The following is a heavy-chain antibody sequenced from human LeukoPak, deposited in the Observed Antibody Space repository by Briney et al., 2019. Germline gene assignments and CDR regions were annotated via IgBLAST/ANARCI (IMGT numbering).Heavy chain of an antibody. CDR3: AKESRIVATIDY. V-gene: IGHV3-30*18. J-gene: IGHJ4*02. CDR2: ISYDGSNK. D-gene: IGHD5-12*01. Sequence: TGRSLRLSCAASGFTFSNYGIHWVRQAPGKGLEWVAVISYDGSNKYYVDSVKGRFTISRDNSKNTLYLQMNSLRGEDTAVYYCAKESRIVATIDYWGQGTLVTVSS. CDR1: GFTFSNYG.